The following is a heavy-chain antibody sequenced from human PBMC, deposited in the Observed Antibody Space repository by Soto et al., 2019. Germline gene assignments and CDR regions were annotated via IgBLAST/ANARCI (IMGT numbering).Heavy chain of an antibody. J-gene: IGHJ5*02. CDR2: IDSDGSST. V-gene: IGHV3-74*01. CDR1: GFTFSTYW. Sequence: GGSLRLSCAASGFTFSTYWMHWVRQSPGKGLVWVSRIDSDGSSTSYADSVKGRFTISRDNAKNTLYLQMNSLRAEDTAVYYCVRDVTTSWFPWGQGTLVTVPS. D-gene: IGHD2-2*01. CDR3: VRDVTTSWFP.